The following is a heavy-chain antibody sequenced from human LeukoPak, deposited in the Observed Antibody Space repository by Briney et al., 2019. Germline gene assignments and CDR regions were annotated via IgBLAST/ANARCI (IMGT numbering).Heavy chain of an antibody. CDR3: ARDHSSGLYYFDY. Sequence: ASVKVSCKASGGTFSSYVVSWVRQAPGQGLEWMGGIIPISGTANYAEKFQGRVTITADASTSTAYMELSSLRSEDTAVYYCARDHSSGLYYFDYWGQGTLATVSS. V-gene: IGHV1-69*13. J-gene: IGHJ4*02. CDR2: IIPISGTA. D-gene: IGHD6-19*01. CDR1: GGTFSSYV.